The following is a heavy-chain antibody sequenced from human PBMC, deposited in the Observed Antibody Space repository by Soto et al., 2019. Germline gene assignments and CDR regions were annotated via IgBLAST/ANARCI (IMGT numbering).Heavy chain of an antibody. Sequence: PGGSLRLSRAASGFSFNNHAMTWVRQAPGKGLEWVSGISGSGSTTHYADSVKGRFTISRDNSKDTLYLQMNSLRADDTAVYFCAKDRLMLTMVVVGAFDFWGLGTMVTV. CDR1: GFSFNNHA. CDR3: AKDRLMLTMVVVGAFDF. J-gene: IGHJ3*01. V-gene: IGHV3-23*01. D-gene: IGHD3-22*01. CDR2: ISGSGSTT.